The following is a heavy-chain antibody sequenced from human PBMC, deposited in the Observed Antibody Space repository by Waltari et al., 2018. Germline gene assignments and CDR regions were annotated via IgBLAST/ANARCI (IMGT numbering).Heavy chain of an antibody. CDR3: ARGLRGFDY. CDR1: GFTFSSYD. CDR2: IGTVDDT. V-gene: IGHV3-13*01. D-gene: IGHD4-17*01. Sequence: EVQLVESGGGLVQPGGSLRLSCAASGFTFSSYDMHWVRQATGKGLEWVSGIGTVDDTYYPDYVKGRFTISRENAKNSLYLQMNSLRAGDTTVYYCARGLRGFDYWGQGTLVTVSS. J-gene: IGHJ4*02.